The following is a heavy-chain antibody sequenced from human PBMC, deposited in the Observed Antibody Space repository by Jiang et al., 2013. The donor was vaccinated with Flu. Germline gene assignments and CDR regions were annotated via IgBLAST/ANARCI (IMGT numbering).Heavy chain of an antibody. CDR3: ARAWHYGSGSFSDY. CDR2: INPNSGGT. D-gene: IGHD3-10*01. Sequence: QLVESGAEVKKPGASVKVSCKASGYTFTGYYMHWVRQAPGQGLEWMGWINPNSGGTNYAQKFQGRVTMTRDTSISTAYMELSRLRSDDTAVYYCARAWHYGSGSFSDYWGQGTLVTVSS. J-gene: IGHJ4*02. V-gene: IGHV1-2*02. CDR1: GYTFTGYY.